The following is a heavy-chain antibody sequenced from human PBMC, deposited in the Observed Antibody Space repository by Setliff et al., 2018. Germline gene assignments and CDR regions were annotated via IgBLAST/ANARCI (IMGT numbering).Heavy chain of an antibody. CDR3: ARDRTAYTYGLDV. Sequence: SETLSLTCTVSGGSISSMSYFWSWIRQPPGKGLEWIGYIYHNGNTNFNPSLKSRVNMPVDTSNNQFVLNLKAVTAADTAVYYCARDRTAYTYGLDVWGQGTTVTVSS. J-gene: IGHJ6*02. CDR2: IYHNGNT. CDR1: GGSISSMSYF. V-gene: IGHV4-61*01. D-gene: IGHD3-16*01.